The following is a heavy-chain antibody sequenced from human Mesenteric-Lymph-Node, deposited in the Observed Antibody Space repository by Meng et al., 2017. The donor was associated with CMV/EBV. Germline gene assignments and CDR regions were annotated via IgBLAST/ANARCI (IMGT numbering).Heavy chain of an antibody. CDR1: GFTFSSYG. D-gene: IGHD3-10*01. Sequence: GESLKISCAASGFTFSSYGMHWVRQAPGKGLEWVAFTRYDGSNKYYAESVKGRFIISRDNSKNTVYLQMNSLRAEDTAVHYCAKDYYYGSGSYLDYWGQGTLVTVSS. CDR3: AKDYYYGSGSYLDY. J-gene: IGHJ4*02. V-gene: IGHV3-30*02. CDR2: TRYDGSNK.